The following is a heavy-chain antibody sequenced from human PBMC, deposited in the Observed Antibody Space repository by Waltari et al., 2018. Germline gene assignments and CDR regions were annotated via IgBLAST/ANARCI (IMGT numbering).Heavy chain of an antibody. J-gene: IGHJ5*02. D-gene: IGHD1-26*01. CDR1: GFSFSLYW. V-gene: IGHV3-7*01. Sequence: EVQLVESGGGLVQPGGSLRLSCAAYGFSFSLYWMNWVRQAPGKGLEWVANIKQDGTEKYYVDSVRGRFTISRDNAKNSVYLQMNSLRDEDTAVYYCARGGASWGQGTLVTVSS. CDR2: IKQDGTEK. CDR3: ARGGAS.